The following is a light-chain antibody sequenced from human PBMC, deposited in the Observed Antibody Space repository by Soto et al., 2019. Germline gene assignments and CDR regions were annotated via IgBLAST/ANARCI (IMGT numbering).Light chain of an antibody. V-gene: IGLV2-23*02. CDR1: SSDVGLYNL. Sequence: QSALTQPASMSGSPGQSITISCTGTSSDVGLYNLVSWYQHLPGKAPKLIIYEVNERPSGISDRFSGSKSGTTASLTISGLRDEDEADYYCCSYVGSSILMFGGGTKVTVL. CDR2: EVN. CDR3: CSYVGSSILM. J-gene: IGLJ3*02.